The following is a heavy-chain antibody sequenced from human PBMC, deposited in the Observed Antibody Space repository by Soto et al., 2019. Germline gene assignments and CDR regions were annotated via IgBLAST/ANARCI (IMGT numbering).Heavy chain of an antibody. D-gene: IGHD2-2*01. V-gene: IGHV4-30-4*01. J-gene: IGHJ5*02. Sequence: SETLSLTCTVSGGSISSGDYYWSWIRQPPGKGLEWIGYIYYSGSTYYNPSLKSRVTISVDTSKNQFSLKLSSVTAADTAVYYCARGYCSSTSCYRSWFAPWGQGTLVTVSS. CDR2: IYYSGST. CDR1: GGSISSGDYY. CDR3: ARGYCSSTSCYRSWFAP.